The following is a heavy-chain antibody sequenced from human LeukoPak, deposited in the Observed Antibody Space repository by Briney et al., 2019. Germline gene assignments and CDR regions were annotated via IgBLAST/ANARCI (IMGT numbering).Heavy chain of an antibody. D-gene: IGHD3-22*01. Sequence: SETLSLTCTVSGGSISSYYWSWIRQPPGKGLEWIGYIYYSGSTNYNPSLKSRVTISVDTSKNQFSLKLSSVTAADTTVYYCAKESHYYDSSGYYFIFDYWGQGTLVTVSS. CDR1: GGSISSYY. J-gene: IGHJ4*02. CDR3: AKESHYYDSSGYYFIFDY. CDR2: IYYSGST. V-gene: IGHV4-59*01.